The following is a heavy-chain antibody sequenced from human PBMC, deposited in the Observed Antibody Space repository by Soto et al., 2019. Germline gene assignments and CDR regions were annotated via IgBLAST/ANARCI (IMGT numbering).Heavy chain of an antibody. CDR1: GGSISSGDYY. J-gene: IGHJ4*02. CDR3: ARGPENENYYDSSGFLDY. Sequence: SETLSLTCTVSGGSISSGDYYWSWIRQPPGKGLEWIGYIYYSGSTYYNPSLKSRVTISVDTSKNQFSLKLSSVTAADTAVYYCARGPENENYYDSSGFLDYWGQGTLVTVSS. D-gene: IGHD3-22*01. V-gene: IGHV4-30-4*01. CDR2: IYYSGST.